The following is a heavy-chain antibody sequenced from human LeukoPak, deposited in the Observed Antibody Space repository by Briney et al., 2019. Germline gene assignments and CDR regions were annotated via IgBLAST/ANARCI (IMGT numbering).Heavy chain of an antibody. CDR1: GFTFSNNY. Sequence: GGSLRLSCAASGFTFSNNYMSWVRQAPGKGLEWVSVIYSGGSTYYADSVKGRFTISRDNSKNTLYLQMNSLRAEDTAVYYCARGQEYFDWCFDYWGQGTLVTVSS. J-gene: IGHJ4*02. D-gene: IGHD3-9*01. V-gene: IGHV3-53*01. CDR2: IYSGGST. CDR3: ARGQEYFDWCFDY.